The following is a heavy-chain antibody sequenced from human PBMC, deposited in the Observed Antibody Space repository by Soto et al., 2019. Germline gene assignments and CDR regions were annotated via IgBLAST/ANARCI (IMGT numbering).Heavy chain of an antibody. V-gene: IGHV1-46*01. CDR1: GYTFTSYY. D-gene: IGHD5-12*01. CDR2: INPSGGST. CDR3: ARDLTLRPLSYYYYGMDV. Sequence: QVQLVKSGAEVKKPGASVKVSCKASGYTFTSYYMHWVRQAPGQGLEWMGIINPSGGSTSYAQKYRGRVNMTRDTSTSTVYMELSILRSEDTAVYYCARDLTLRPLSYYYYGMDVWGQGTTVTVSS. J-gene: IGHJ6*02.